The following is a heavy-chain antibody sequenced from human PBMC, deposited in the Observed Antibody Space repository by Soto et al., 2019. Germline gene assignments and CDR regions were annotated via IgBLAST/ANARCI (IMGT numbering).Heavy chain of an antibody. CDR2: INEDGSEK. D-gene: IGHD3-16*01. CDR1: GFSFTSYW. V-gene: IGHV3-7*04. Sequence: EVQLVESGGGLVQPGGSLRLSCAASGFSFTSYWMDWVRQAPGKGLEWVAMINEDGSEKYYVDSVKGRFTISRDNAKNSLYLEMDSLRAEHTAVYYCVTDYDAKGWGTYWGQGNLVTVSS. CDR3: VTDYDAKGWGTY. J-gene: IGHJ4*02.